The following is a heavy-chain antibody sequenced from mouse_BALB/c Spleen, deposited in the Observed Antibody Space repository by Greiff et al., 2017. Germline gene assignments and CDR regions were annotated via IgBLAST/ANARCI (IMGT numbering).Heavy chain of an antibody. Sequence: EVKLEESGGGLVKPGGSLKLSCAASGFTFSSYSMSWVRQTPEKRLEWVASISSGGSTYYPDSVKGRFTISRDNARNILYLQMRSRRSEDTAMYYCAREGAGGYYEGFAYWGQGTLVTVSA. CDR1: GFTFSSYS. D-gene: IGHD2-3*01. CDR2: ISSGGST. CDR3: AREGAGGYYEGFAY. J-gene: IGHJ3*01. V-gene: IGHV5-6-5*01.